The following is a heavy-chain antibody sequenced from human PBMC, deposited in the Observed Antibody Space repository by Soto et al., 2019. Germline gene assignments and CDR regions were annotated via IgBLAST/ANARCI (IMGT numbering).Heavy chain of an antibody. J-gene: IGHJ3*02. CDR2: IWHDGSNN. D-gene: IGHD3-22*01. CDR1: GFTFSSYG. V-gene: IGHV3-33*01. Sequence: PWGSLRLTCAASGFTFSSYGMHWVRQAPGKGLEWVAVIWHDGSNNYYAASVKGRVTISRDSSKNSLYLQMTGMRAEDTALYYCARYDSSGYSPGVFDNWGQGTLVTVSS. CDR3: ARYDSSGYSPGVFDN.